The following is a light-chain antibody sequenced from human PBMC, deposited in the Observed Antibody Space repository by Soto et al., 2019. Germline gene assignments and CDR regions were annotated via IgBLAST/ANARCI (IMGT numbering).Light chain of an antibody. CDR3: QQCAFSPRT. Sequence: EIVLTQSPGTLSLSPGERGTLSCRASQNVTNNYLAWYQQKPGQAPRLLIYDASSRATGIPDRFSGSGSGTDFTLTISRLEPEDSAVYYCQQCAFSPRTFGQGTKLEIK. V-gene: IGKV3-20*01. CDR1: QNVTNNY. J-gene: IGKJ2*01. CDR2: DAS.